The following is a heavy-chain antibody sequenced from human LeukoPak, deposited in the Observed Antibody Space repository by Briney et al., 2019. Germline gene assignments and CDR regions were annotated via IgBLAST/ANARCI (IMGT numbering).Heavy chain of an antibody. V-gene: IGHV4-59*08. Sequence: PSETLSLTCTVSGGSISSYYWSWIRQPPGKGLEWIGYIYYSGSTNYNPSLKSRVTISVDTSKNHFSLTLSSVTAADTAVYYCARSIVVVPAAIDYYYMEVWGKGTTVTVSS. J-gene: IGHJ6*03. CDR1: GGSISSYY. CDR2: IYYSGST. D-gene: IGHD2-2*02. CDR3: ARSIVVVPAAIDYYYMEV.